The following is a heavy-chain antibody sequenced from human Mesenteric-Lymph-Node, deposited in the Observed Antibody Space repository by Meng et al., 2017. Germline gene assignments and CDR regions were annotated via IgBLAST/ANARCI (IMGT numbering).Heavy chain of an antibody. D-gene: IGHD2-15*01. CDR1: GFTFSSYS. CDR3: ARDLYCSGGSCYSGNLDY. J-gene: IGHJ4*02. V-gene: IGHV3-30*03. Sequence: GESLKISCAASGFTFSSYSMNWVRQAPGKGLEWVAVISYDGSNKYYADSVKGRFTISRDNSKNTLYLQMNSLRAEDTAVYYCARDLYCSGGSCYSGNLDYWGQGTLVTVSS. CDR2: ISYDGSNK.